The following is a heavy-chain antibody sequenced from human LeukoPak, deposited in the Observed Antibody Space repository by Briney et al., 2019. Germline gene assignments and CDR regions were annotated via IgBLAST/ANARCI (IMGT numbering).Heavy chain of an antibody. Sequence: GRSLRLSCVASGLPIADFAMHWVRQAPGKGLEWFSLISGDGVSTFYADSVKGRFSISRDNSKNSLSLEMNSLRTEDTAMYYCARESGKFDYWGQGTLVAVSS. V-gene: IGHV3-43*02. CDR1: GLPIADFA. CDR2: ISGDGVST. CDR3: ARESGKFDY. J-gene: IGHJ4*02.